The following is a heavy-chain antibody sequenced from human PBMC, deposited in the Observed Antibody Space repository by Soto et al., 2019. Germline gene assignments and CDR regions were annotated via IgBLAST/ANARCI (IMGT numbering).Heavy chain of an antibody. D-gene: IGHD2-21*02. CDR2: IDPSSGDT. V-gene: IGHV1-2*02. J-gene: IGHJ4*02. Sequence: GASVKVSCKAHGYTFTGYYIHWVRQAPGQGLEWMGWIDPSSGDTNYAQKFQGRATMTRATSISTAYMLLSRLTSDDTAVYYCAKDQTDVTLFDYWGQGTLVTVSS. CDR1: GYTFTGYY. CDR3: AKDQTDVTLFDY.